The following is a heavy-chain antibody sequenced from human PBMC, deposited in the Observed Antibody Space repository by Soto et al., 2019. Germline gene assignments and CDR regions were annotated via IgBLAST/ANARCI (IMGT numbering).Heavy chain of an antibody. D-gene: IGHD2-21*02. J-gene: IGHJ4*02. Sequence: ASVKGSCKASGYTCTGYAMHWVRQAPGQRLEWMGWINAGNGNTKYSQKFQGRVTITRDTSASTAYMELSSLRSEDTAVYYCGRAVAVTSDFDYWGQGTLVTVSS. V-gene: IGHV1-3*01. CDR1: GYTCTGYA. CDR2: INAGNGNT. CDR3: GRAVAVTSDFDY.